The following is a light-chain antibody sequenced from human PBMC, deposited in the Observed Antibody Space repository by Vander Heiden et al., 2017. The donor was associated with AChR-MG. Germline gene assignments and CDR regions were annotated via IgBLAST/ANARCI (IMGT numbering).Light chain of an antibody. Sequence: QSVLTQPPSASAAPGQKVTISCSGSSSDIANNYVSGYQHLPGKAPKLLIHDNKNRPSGIPDRLSSSKSGTSATLAIAGLQTGDEADYYCGTWDSLSANWVFGGGTKLTVL. V-gene: IGLV1-51*01. CDR3: GTWDSLSANWV. J-gene: IGLJ3*02. CDR1: SSDIANNY. CDR2: DNK.